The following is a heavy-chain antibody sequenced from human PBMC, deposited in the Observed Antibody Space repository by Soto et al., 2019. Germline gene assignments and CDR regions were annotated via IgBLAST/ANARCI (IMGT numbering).Heavy chain of an antibody. V-gene: IGHV4-30-2*01. CDR2: IYHSGST. Sequence: SETLSLTCTVSGGSISSYSWSWIRQPPGKGLEWIGYIYHSGSTYYNPSLKSRVTISVDRSKNQFSLKLSSETAADTAVYYCARVPGPWGQGTLVTVSS. D-gene: IGHD3-10*01. J-gene: IGHJ5*02. CDR1: GGSISSYS. CDR3: ARVPGP.